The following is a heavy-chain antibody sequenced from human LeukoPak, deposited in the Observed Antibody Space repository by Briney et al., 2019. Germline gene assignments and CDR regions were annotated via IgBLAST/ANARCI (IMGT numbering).Heavy chain of an antibody. CDR2: IYYSGST. J-gene: IGHJ4*02. D-gene: IGHD5-18*01. V-gene: IGHV4-30-4*08. CDR3: ARAAYSSVYYFDY. CDR1: GGSISSGDYY. Sequence: SETLSLTCTVSGGSISSGDYYWSWIRQPPGKGLECIGYIYYSGSTYYNPSLKSRVTISVDTSKNQFSLKLSSVTAADTAVYYCARAAYSSVYYFDYWGQGTLVTVSS.